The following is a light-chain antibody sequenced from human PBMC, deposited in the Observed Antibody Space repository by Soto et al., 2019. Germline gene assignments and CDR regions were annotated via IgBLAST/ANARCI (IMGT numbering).Light chain of an antibody. CDR3: LLSYTGARL. Sequence: QAVVTQEPSLTVSPGETVTLTCGSSTGVVTSGHYPYWFQQKPGQAPKTLIYDTANKHSWTPARFSASLLEGKAALTLSGAQPEDEAEYYCLLSYTGARLFGGGTKLTVL. CDR1: TGVVTSGHY. V-gene: IGLV7-46*01. J-gene: IGLJ3*02. CDR2: DTA.